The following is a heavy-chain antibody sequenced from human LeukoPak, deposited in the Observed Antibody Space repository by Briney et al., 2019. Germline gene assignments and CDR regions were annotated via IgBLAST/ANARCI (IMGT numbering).Heavy chain of an antibody. CDR2: INHSGSP. V-gene: IGHV4-34*01. Sequence: SETLSLTCAVYGGTFSGYFWSWVRQPPGKGLEWIGEINHSGSPNYNPSLKSRVTISVDTSKDQFSLKLNSVTAADTAVYYCARRVYGTSQYYWGQGTLVTVSS. CDR3: ARRVYGTSQYY. J-gene: IGHJ4*02. CDR1: GGTFSGYF. D-gene: IGHD5/OR15-5a*01.